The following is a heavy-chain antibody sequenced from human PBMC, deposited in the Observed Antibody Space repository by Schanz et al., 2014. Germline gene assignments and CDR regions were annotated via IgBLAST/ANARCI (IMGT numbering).Heavy chain of an antibody. D-gene: IGHD1-1*01. CDR1: GFAFSSYA. CDR3: ARGRVLES. Sequence: EVQLVESGGGLVQPGGSLRLSCLASGFAFSSYAMTWVRQIPGKGLEWVSAISASGGTTYYADSVKGRFTISRDNSKNTLYLQMNSLRAEDTAVYYCARGRVLESWGQGTLVTVSS. V-gene: IGHV3-23*04. CDR2: ISASGGTT. J-gene: IGHJ5*02.